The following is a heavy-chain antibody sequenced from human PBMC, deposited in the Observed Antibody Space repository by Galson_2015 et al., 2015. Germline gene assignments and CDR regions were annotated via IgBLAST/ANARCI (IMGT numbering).Heavy chain of an antibody. J-gene: IGHJ6*02. D-gene: IGHD2-2*02. V-gene: IGHV3-11*01. Sequence: SLRLSCAASGFTFSDYYMSWIRQAPGKGLEWVSYISSSGSTIYCADSVEGRFTISRDNAKNSLYLQMNSLRAEDTAVYYCARDPIQAAIDGMDVWGQGTTVTVSS. CDR2: ISSSGSTI. CDR1: GFTFSDYY. CDR3: ARDPIQAAIDGMDV.